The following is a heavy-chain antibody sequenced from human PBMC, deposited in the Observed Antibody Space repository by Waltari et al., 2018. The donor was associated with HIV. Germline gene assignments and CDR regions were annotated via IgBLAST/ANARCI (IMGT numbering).Heavy chain of an antibody. D-gene: IGHD2-8*01. CDR3: ARHLRPNLHYGDY. CDR1: GGSISSSRHY. V-gene: IGHV4-39*01. J-gene: IGHJ4*02. Sequence: QLQLQASGPGLVKPSETLSLTCTVSGGSISSSRHYWGWSRQPPGTGLVWSGSIYYRSSTYYTPSLTRRVPLSVAPSNRLFSLKMSTVTAANTAVYYWARHLRPNLHYGDYWGQGTLVTGSS. CDR2: IYYRSST.